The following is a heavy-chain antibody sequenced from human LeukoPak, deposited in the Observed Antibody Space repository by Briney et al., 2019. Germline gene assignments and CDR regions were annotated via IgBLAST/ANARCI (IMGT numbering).Heavy chain of an antibody. CDR3: ARVGEQWLVYYYYGRDV. CDR1: GYTFTSYD. D-gene: IGHD6-19*01. J-gene: IGHJ6*02. V-gene: IGHV1-8*01. Sequence: ASVKVSCKASGYTFTSYDINWVRQATGQGLEWMGWMNPNSGNTGYAQKFQGRVTMTKNTSISTAYMELRSLRSDDTAVYYCARVGEQWLVYYYYGRDVGGQGTTVTVSS. CDR2: MNPNSGNT.